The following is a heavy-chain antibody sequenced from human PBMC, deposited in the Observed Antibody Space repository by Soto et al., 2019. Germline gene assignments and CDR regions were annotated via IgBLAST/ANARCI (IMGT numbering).Heavy chain of an antibody. V-gene: IGHV3-23*01. D-gene: IGHD3-10*01. Sequence: PGGSLRLSCAASGFTFSTYAMIWVRQAPGKGLEWVSVITGSGGSTYYADSVKGRFTISRDNSKNTLYLQMNSLRAEDTAVYYCAKRGSGSYYDYWGQGTLVTVSS. J-gene: IGHJ4*02. CDR2: ITGSGGST. CDR3: AKRGSGSYYDY. CDR1: GFTFSTYA.